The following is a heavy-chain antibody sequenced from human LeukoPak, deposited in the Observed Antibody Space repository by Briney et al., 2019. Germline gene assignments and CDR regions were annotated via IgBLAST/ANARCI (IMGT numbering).Heavy chain of an antibody. CDR1: AGSISLYNTYY. CDR3: ARGGDYYGSGMPFDY. CDR2: IYYSGSS. J-gene: IGHJ4*02. D-gene: IGHD3-10*01. V-gene: IGHV4-59*01. Sequence: KTSETLSLTCTVSAGSISLYNTYYWNWIRQSPGKGLEWIGYIYYSGSSNYNPSLKSQVTISVDTSKNQFSLKLSSVTAADTAVYYCARGGDYYGSGMPFDYWGQGALLTVSS.